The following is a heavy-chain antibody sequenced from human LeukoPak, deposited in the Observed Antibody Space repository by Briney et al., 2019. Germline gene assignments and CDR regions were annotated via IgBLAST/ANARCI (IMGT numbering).Heavy chain of an antibody. CDR1: GGSISSYY. J-gene: IGHJ4*02. D-gene: IGHD3-22*01. Sequence: PSETLSLTCTVSGGSISSYYWSWIRQPAGKGLEWIGCICASGSTNYNPSLKSRVTMSVDTSKNQFSVKLSSVTAADTAVYYCARDGYYYDSTGYSGDYWGQGTLVTVSS. CDR2: ICASGST. CDR3: ARDGYYYDSTGYSGDY. V-gene: IGHV4-4*07.